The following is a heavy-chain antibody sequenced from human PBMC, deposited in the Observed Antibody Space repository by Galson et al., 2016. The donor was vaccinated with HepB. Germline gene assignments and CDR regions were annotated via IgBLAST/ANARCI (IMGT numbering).Heavy chain of an antibody. J-gene: IGHJ4*02. CDR2: INPIFGTG. V-gene: IGHV1-69*13. CDR3: ARDPLFDY. CDR1: GGTFSSYG. Sequence: SVKVSCKASGGTFSSYGISWVRQAPGQGLEWMGGINPIFGTGNNAQKFQGRVTITVDESTSTAYMELSSLRSEDTAVYYCARDPLFDYWGQGTLVTVSS.